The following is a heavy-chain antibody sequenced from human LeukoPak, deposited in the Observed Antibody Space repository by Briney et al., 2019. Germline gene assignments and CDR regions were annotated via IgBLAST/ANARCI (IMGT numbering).Heavy chain of an antibody. CDR3: ARRSYDISGYYYSFDY. V-gene: IGHV4-39*01. D-gene: IGHD3-22*01. J-gene: IGHJ4*02. CDR1: GGSFSGYY. Sequence: SETLSLTCAVYGGSFSGYYWAWIRQPPGKGLEWIGSIYYSGSAYYNPSLKSRVTISVDTSKNQFSLKLSSVTAADTAMFYCARRSYDISGYYYSFDYWGQGTLVTVSS. CDR2: IYYSGSA.